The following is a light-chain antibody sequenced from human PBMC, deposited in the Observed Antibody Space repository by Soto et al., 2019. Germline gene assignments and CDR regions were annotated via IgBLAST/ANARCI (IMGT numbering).Light chain of an antibody. CDR1: QSLVYSDGETY. CDR2: KVS. Sequence: DVVMTQSPLSLPVTLGQAASISCRSSQSLVYSDGETYLDWIQQRPGQSPRRLIYKVSNRDSGVPDRFSGSGSDTEFTLKISRVAAEDVGVYYCMQCTHWPFTFGPGTKVGYQT. CDR3: MQCTHWPFT. V-gene: IGKV2-30*01. J-gene: IGKJ3*01.